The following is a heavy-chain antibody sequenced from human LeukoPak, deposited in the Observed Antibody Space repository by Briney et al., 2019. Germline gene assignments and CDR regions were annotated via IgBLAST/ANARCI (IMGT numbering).Heavy chain of an antibody. D-gene: IGHD2-2*01. CDR2: IIARGGST. V-gene: IGHV3-23*01. Sequence: PGGSLRLSCAASGFTFSSYAMSWVRQAPGKGLEWVSGIIARGGSTYYADSVRGRFTISRDNSKNTLYLQMNSLRAEDTAVYYCANPGGDNVVGGTDYFDPWGQGTLVTVSS. J-gene: IGHJ5*02. CDR3: ANPGGDNVVGGTDYFDP. CDR1: GFTFSSYA.